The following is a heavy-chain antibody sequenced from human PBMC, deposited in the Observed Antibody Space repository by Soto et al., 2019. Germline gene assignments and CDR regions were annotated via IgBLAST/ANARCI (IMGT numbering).Heavy chain of an antibody. Sequence: QLQLQESGPGLVKPSETLSLTCTVSGGSISSSSYYWGWIRQPPGKGLEWIGGIDYSGSNYYNQSRKSRVTISGHTSKNQFSLKLSSVTAADTSVYYCARTNYYGSGSYYIGGAFDIWGQGTMVTVSS. V-gene: IGHV4-39*01. D-gene: IGHD3-10*01. CDR1: GGSISSSSYY. CDR3: ARTNYYGSGSYYIGGAFDI. J-gene: IGHJ3*02. CDR2: IDYSGSN.